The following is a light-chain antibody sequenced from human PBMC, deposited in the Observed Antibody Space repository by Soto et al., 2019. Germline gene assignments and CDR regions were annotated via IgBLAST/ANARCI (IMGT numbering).Light chain of an antibody. Sequence: QLVLTQSPSASASLGASVKLTCIMSSGHSSDAIAWHQQQPEKGPRYLMKLKSDGSHSKGDGIPDRFSGSSSGAERYLTISSLQSEDEADYYCQTWGTGILVFGGGTKLTVL. CDR1: SGHSSDA. CDR2: LKSDGSH. J-gene: IGLJ2*01. CDR3: QTWGTGILV. V-gene: IGLV4-69*01.